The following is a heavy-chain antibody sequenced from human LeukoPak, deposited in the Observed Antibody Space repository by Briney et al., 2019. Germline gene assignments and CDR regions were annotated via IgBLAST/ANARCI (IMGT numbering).Heavy chain of an antibody. J-gene: IGHJ3*02. Sequence: SETLSLTCTVSGGSISSYYWGWIRRPAGKGLEWIGYTYYSGSTNYNPSLKSRVTISVDTSKNQFSLKLRSVTAADTAVYYCARLAVWAGTSFDVFHIWGPGTLVTVSS. V-gene: IGHV4-59*01. CDR1: GGSISSYY. D-gene: IGHD6-19*01. CDR3: ARLAVWAGTSFDVFHI. CDR2: TYYSGST.